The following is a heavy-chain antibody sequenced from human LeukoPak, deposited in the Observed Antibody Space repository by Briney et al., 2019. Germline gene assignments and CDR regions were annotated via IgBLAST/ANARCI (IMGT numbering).Heavy chain of an antibody. Sequence: SVSLSCAASGFTFRSYAMRWVHQAAGKGLEWVSGISGSGDSTYYTDSVNGRFTISRDNSKNPVYLQMNSLRAEDMALYYCAKANTGWSPFDYWGQGTLLTVSS. CDR1: GFTFRSYA. D-gene: IGHD6-19*01. CDR3: AKANTGWSPFDY. J-gene: IGHJ4*02. V-gene: IGHV3-23*01. CDR2: ISGSGDST.